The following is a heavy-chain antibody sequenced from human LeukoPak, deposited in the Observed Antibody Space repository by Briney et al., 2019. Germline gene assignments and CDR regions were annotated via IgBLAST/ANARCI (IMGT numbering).Heavy chain of an antibody. Sequence: GGSLRLSCAASGFTFSGSAMHWVRQASGKGLEWVGRIRSKANSYATAYAASVKGRFTISRDDSKNTAYLQMNSLKTEDTAVYYCTRLRSDGYNYVFDYWGQGTLVTVSS. D-gene: IGHD5-24*01. CDR1: GFTFSGSA. CDR3: TRLRSDGYNYVFDY. J-gene: IGHJ4*02. CDR2: IRSKANSYAT. V-gene: IGHV3-73*01.